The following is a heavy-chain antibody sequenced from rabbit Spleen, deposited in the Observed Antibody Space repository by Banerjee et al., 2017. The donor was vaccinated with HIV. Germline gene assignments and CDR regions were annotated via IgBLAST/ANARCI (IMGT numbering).Heavy chain of an antibody. Sequence: QQQLEESGGGLVKPGGTLTLTCKASGFSFSSNHYMCWVRQAPGKGLEWIACIEGGSSAFSYFASWAKGRFTISKTSSTTVTLQMTSLTAADTATYFCARDSGSSFSTYGMDLWGPGTLVTVS. CDR2: IEGGSSAFS. CDR1: GFSFSSNHY. CDR3: ARDSGSSFSTYGMDL. J-gene: IGHJ6*01. V-gene: IGHV1S45*01. D-gene: IGHD8-1*01.